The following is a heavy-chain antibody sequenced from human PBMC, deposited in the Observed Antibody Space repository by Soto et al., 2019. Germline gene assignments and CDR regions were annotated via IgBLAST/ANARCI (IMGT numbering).Heavy chain of an antibody. CDR1: GFSLTNNKMG. CDR2: IFSSDEK. V-gene: IGHV2-26*01. D-gene: IGHD3-10*01. J-gene: IGHJ6*02. CDR3: ARISGGSPYYYAMDV. Sequence: QVTLKESGPVLVKPTETLTLTCTVSGFSLTNNKMGVSWIRQPPGKALEWLANIFSSDEKSYSTSLKLRVTISPDTSKSQVVLKVTNMDPVDTATYYCARISGGSPYYYAMDVWGQGTTVTVSS.